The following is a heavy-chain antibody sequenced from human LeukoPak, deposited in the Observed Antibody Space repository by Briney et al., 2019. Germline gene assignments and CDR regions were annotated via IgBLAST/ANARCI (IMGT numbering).Heavy chain of an antibody. J-gene: IGHJ6*03. Sequence: SETLSLTCTVSGGSISSGSYYWSWIRQPAGKGLEWIGRIYTSGSTNYNPSLKSRVTISVDTSKNQFPLKLSSVTAADTAVYYCARGNYDFWSGYQANYMDVWGKGTTVTVSS. CDR1: GGSISSGSYY. CDR3: ARGNYDFWSGYQANYMDV. D-gene: IGHD3-3*01. V-gene: IGHV4-61*02. CDR2: IYTSGST.